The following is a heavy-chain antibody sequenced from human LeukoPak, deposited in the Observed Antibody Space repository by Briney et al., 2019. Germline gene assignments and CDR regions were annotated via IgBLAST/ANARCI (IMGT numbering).Heavy chain of an antibody. D-gene: IGHD5-18*01. CDR1: GFTFSSHW. J-gene: IGHJ6*02. Sequence: GGFLRLSCAASGFTFSSHWMHWVRQAPGKGLVWVSRINSDGSSTSYADSVKGRFTISRDNAKNTLYLQMNSLRAEDAAVYYCARGGYSYGYYYYYGMDVWGQGTTVTVSS. CDR2: INSDGSST. V-gene: IGHV3-74*01. CDR3: ARGGYSYGYYYYYGMDV.